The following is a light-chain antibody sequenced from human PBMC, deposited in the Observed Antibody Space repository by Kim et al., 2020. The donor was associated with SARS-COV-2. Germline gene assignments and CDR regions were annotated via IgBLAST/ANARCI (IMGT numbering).Light chain of an antibody. V-gene: IGLV3-21*04. CDR2: YDP. CDR1: NIGSKS. Sequence: SYELTQPPSVSVAPGKTARISCGGNNIGSKSVHWYQQKPGQAPVLVIYYDPDRPSGIPERFSGSNSGNTATLTISRVEAGDEADYYCQVWDSSTDHWVFGGGTQLTV. J-gene: IGLJ3*02. CDR3: QVWDSSTDHWV.